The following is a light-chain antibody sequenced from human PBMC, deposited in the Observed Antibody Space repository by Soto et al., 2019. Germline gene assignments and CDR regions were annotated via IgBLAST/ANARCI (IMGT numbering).Light chain of an antibody. J-gene: IGLJ2*01. V-gene: IGLV1-44*01. CDR1: SSNIGSNT. CDR3: AAWNGGLNGWV. CDR2: SND. Sequence: QSVLTQAPSASGTPGQRVTISCSGSSSNIGSNTVSWYKQVPGTAPKLLIYSNDQRPSGVPDRFSGSKSGTSASVAIGGLQSGDDADYYCAAWNGGLNGWVFGGGTKLTVL.